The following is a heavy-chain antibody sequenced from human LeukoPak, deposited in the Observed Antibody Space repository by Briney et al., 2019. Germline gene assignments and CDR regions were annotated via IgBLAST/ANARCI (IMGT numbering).Heavy chain of an antibody. D-gene: IGHD6-13*01. CDR1: GYTLTELS. J-gene: IGHJ4*02. CDR3: ATVPSIAAAGNDY. V-gene: IGHV1-24*01. Sequence: ASVKVSCKVSGYTLTELSMHWVRQAPGKGLDWMGGFDPEDGETIYAQKFKGRVTMTEDTSTDTAYMELSSLRSEDTAVYYCATVPSIAAAGNDYWGQGTLVTVSS. CDR2: FDPEDGET.